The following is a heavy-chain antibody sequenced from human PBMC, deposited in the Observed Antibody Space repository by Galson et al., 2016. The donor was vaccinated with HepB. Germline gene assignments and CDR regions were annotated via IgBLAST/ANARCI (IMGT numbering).Heavy chain of an antibody. Sequence: SLRLSCAASGFTFATYSMNWVRQAPGKGLEWVSSIGANYDSIYYADSVEGRFTISRDTAENSLYLQMNSLRAEDTAVYYCARETVCSTTDCWGYFDSWGQGTLVTVSS. CDR1: GFTFATYS. D-gene: IGHD2-2*01. J-gene: IGHJ4*02. V-gene: IGHV3-21*01. CDR2: IGANYDSI. CDR3: ARETVCSTTDCWGYFDS.